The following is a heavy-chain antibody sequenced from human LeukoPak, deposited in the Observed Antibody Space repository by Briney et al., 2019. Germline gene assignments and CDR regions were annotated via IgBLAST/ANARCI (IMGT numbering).Heavy chain of an antibody. V-gene: IGHV4-30-2*01. J-gene: IGHJ4*02. D-gene: IGHD5-18*01. CDR2: INHSGST. CDR1: GGSISSGGYY. CDR3: AYKRGYSFRDY. Sequence: PTQTLSLTCTVSGGSISSGGYYWSWIRQPPGKGLEWIGEINHSGSTNYNPSLKSRVTISVDTSKNQFSLKLSSVTAADTAVYYCAYKRGYSFRDYWGQGTLVTVSS.